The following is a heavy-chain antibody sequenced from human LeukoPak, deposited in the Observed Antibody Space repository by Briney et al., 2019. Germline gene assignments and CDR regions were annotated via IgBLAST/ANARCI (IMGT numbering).Heavy chain of an antibody. CDR1: GGSISSHY. CDR3: TRESYDDISGGDF. V-gene: IGHV4-59*11. CDR2: VFYTGDT. J-gene: IGHJ4*02. D-gene: IGHD3-9*01. Sequence: SETLSLTCTVSGGSISSHYWSWTRRPPGKGLEWIGYVFYTGDTNYNPSLKSRVTISLDTSKNQFFLKLTSVTAADTAVYYCTRESYDDISGGDFWGQGTLVTVSS.